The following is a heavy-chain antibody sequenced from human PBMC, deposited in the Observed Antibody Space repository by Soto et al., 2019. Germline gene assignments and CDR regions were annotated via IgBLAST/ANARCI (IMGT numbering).Heavy chain of an antibody. J-gene: IGHJ4*02. Sequence: QLQLQESGSGLVKPSQTLSLTCAVSGGSISSGGYSWSWIRQPPGKGLEWIGYIYHSGSTYYNPSLQTRVPISVARSKNQFSLKLSSVTPAATAVYYCARGAPVVNDYWGQGTLVTVSS. D-gene: IGHD3-22*01. CDR2: IYHSGST. V-gene: IGHV4-30-2*01. CDR1: GGSISSGGYS. CDR3: ARGAPVVNDY.